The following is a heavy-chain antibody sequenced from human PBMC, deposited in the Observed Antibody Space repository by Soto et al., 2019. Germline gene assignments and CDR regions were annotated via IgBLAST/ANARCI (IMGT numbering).Heavy chain of an antibody. CDR2: IIPIFGTA. CDR1: GGTFSSYA. CDR3: ARDEVAARLPYYYYGMDV. D-gene: IGHD6-6*01. V-gene: IGHV1-69*13. Sequence: GASVKVSCKASGGTFSSYAISWVRQAPGQGLEWMGGIIPIFGTANYAQKFQGRVTITADESTSTAYMELSSLRSEDTAVYYCARDEVAARLPYYYYGMDVWGQGTTVTVSS. J-gene: IGHJ6*02.